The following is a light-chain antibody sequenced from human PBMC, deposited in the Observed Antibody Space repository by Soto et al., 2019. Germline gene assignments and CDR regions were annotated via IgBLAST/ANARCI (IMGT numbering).Light chain of an antibody. CDR1: QSISNW. J-gene: IGKJ5*01. CDR2: KAS. V-gene: IGKV1-5*03. CDR3: QQYNSYSSIT. Sequence: DIQMTQSPSTLSASVGDRVTITCLASQSISNWLAWYQQKPGKAPKLLIYKASSLESGVPSRFSGSGSGTEFTLTISSLQPDDFATYYCQQYNSYSSITFGQGTRLEIK.